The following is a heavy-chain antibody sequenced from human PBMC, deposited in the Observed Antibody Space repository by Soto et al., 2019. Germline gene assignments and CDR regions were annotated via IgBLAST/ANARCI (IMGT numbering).Heavy chain of an antibody. V-gene: IGHV1-46*01. Sequence: SRKVSCKASVYTFTRYYIHWVRQAPGQGLEWMGIVNPSGGSTTYAQRFQGRVTMSRDTSTSTVYMELSSLRSEDTAVYYCARGLIVGATDFDHWGQGTLVTGSS. CDR1: VYTFTRYY. CDR3: ARGLIVGATDFDH. J-gene: IGHJ4*02. D-gene: IGHD1-26*01. CDR2: VNPSGGST.